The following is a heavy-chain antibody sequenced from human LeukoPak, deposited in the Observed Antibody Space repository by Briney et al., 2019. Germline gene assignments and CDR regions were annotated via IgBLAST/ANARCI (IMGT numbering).Heavy chain of an antibody. Sequence: ASVKVSCKASGYTFTSYDINWVRQATGQGLEWMGWMNPNSGNTGYAQKFQGRVTITRNTSISTAYMELSSLRSEDTAVYYCARGISRQQWLVLGYYYYMDVWGKGTTVTVSS. D-gene: IGHD6-19*01. J-gene: IGHJ6*03. CDR1: GYTFTSYD. V-gene: IGHV1-8*03. CDR3: ARGISRQQWLVLGYYYYMDV. CDR2: MNPNSGNT.